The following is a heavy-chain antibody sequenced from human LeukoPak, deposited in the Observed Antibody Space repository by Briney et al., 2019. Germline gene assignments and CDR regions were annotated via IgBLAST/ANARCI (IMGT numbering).Heavy chain of an antibody. V-gene: IGHV4-34*01. J-gene: IGHJ4*02. CDR2: IYESGSA. CDR1: GGSFSEYY. D-gene: IGHD3-10*01. Sequence: SETLSLTCAVYGGSFSEYYWSWIRQPLEKGLEWIGEIYESGSANYNPSLKSRVTISLDTSKNQISLNLNSVTAADTAVYYCARSGRRLQPRGGFDYWGQGTLVTVSS. CDR3: ARSGRRLQPRGGFDY.